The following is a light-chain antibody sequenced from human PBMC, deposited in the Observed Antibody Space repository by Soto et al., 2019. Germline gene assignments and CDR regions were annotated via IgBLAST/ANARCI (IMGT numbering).Light chain of an antibody. CDR3: QQYYGDPPGIT. CDR1: QSVFYSSNNRNY. V-gene: IGKV4-1*01. Sequence: DIVMTQSPDSLAVSLGERATISCKSSQSVFYSSNNRNYLAWYQQKPGQPPKLLFYWASTRESGVPDRFSGSGVGTDFTLTISSLQAEDVAVYYCQQYYGDPPGITFGQGTRLEIK. CDR2: WAS. J-gene: IGKJ5*01.